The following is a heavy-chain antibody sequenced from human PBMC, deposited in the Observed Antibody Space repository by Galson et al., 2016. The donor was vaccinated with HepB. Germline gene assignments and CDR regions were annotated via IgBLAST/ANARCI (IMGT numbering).Heavy chain of an antibody. D-gene: IGHD3-10*01. CDR3: AKGRPDYYGSGSYAPLDY. CDR2: IWYDGSQK. V-gene: IGHV3-33*06. Sequence: SLRLSCAASRFTFSNYGMHWVRQAPGKGLEWVAVIWYDGSQKYYAGSVKGRFTISRDSSKNTLSLQMNSLRAEDTAVYYCAKGRPDYYGSGSYAPLDYWGQGTLVTVSS. CDR1: RFTFSNYG. J-gene: IGHJ4*02.